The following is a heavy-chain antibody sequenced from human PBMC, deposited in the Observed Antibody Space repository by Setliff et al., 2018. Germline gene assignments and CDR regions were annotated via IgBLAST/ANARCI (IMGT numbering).Heavy chain of an antibody. D-gene: IGHD2-8*01. CDR3: ARANCTNGVCYWGEYYYYGMDV. CDR1: GGTFSSYA. J-gene: IGHJ6*02. Sequence: SVKVSCKASGGTFSSYAISWVRQAPGQGLEWMGGIIPIFGTANYAQKFQGRVTITTDESTSTAYMELSSLRSEDTAVYYCARANCTNGVCYWGEYYYYGMDVWGQGTTVTVSS. V-gene: IGHV1-69*05. CDR2: IIPIFGTA.